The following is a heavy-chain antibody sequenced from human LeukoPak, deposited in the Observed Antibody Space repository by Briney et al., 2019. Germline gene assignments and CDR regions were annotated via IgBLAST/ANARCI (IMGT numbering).Heavy chain of an antibody. J-gene: IGHJ5*01. CDR3: ARGGELGFDS. CDR2: IATTGAT. V-gene: IGHV3-13*01. Sequence: GGSLRLSRAASGFTFSSYDMHWVRHGIGKGLEWVSGIATTGATFYAGSVKGRFTISRENAKKSLYLQMNDLRAGDTAVYYCARGGELGFDSWGREPWSPSPQ. CDR1: GFTFSSYD. D-gene: IGHD1-7*01.